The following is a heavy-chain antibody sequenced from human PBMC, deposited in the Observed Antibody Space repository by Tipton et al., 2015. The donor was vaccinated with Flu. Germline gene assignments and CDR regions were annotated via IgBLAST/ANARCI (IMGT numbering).Heavy chain of an antibody. D-gene: IGHD4-11*01. CDR3: ARSHSNWPPFDY. V-gene: IGHV1-18*01. Sequence: QVQLVQSGADVKKPGASVKVFCKAFGYTFSNFVINWVRQAPGQGLEWMGWINTYSGNTYYAQRLQGRVTMTTDSSTTTAYMELRSLRPDDTAVYYCARSHSNWPPFDYWGQGTLVTVSS. J-gene: IGHJ4*02. CDR2: INTYSGNT. CDR1: GYTFSNFV.